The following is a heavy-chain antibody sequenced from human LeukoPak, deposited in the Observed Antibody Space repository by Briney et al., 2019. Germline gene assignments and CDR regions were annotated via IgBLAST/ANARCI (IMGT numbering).Heavy chain of an antibody. CDR3: ARYSSSPYYFDY. Sequence: SETLSLTCTVSGGSISSYYWSWIRQPPGKGLEWIGYIYYSGSTNYNPSLKSRVTISVDTSKNQFSLKLSSVTAADTAVYYCARYSSSPYYFDYWGQGTLVTVSS. J-gene: IGHJ4*02. V-gene: IGHV4-59*08. CDR1: GGSISSYY. D-gene: IGHD6-13*01. CDR2: IYYSGST.